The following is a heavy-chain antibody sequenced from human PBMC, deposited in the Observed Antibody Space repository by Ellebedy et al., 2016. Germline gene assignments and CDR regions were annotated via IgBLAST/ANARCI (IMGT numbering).Heavy chain of an antibody. CDR3: AKEGDTMWFDS. V-gene: IGHV3-43*01. CDR1: GFRFRSYT. CDR2: FSGNGRTT. Sequence: GESLKISCAASGFRFRSYTMHWVRQRPGSSLEWVSLFSGNGRTTFYADSVKGRFTTSRDDSKNSVYLQMSGLRVEDTAVYYCAKEGDTMWFDSWGPGTLVTVSS. D-gene: IGHD3-16*01. J-gene: IGHJ5*01.